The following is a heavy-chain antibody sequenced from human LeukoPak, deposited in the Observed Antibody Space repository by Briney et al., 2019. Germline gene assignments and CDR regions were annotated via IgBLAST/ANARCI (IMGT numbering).Heavy chain of an antibody. Sequence: GASVTVSGKSSVGTFSSYAISWVRQAPGQGLEWMGGIIPIFGTANYAQKFQGRVTITADESTSTAYMELSSLRSEDTAVYYCARVGDDSSGYYFDYWGQGTLVTVSS. CDR2: IIPIFGTA. V-gene: IGHV1-69*13. CDR1: VGTFSSYA. D-gene: IGHD3-22*01. J-gene: IGHJ4*02. CDR3: ARVGDDSSGYYFDY.